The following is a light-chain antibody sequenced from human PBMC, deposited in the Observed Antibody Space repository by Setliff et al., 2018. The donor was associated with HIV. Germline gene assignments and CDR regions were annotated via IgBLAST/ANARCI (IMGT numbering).Light chain of an antibody. Sequence: QSVLTQPASVSGSPGHSITISCTGSKNNLGGYNLVSWYQQLPGKAPKLLIYKDNKRPSGISNRFSGSKSGYTASLTISGLQADDEADYYCCSFAGSNIPYVFGTGTKVTVL. CDR2: KDN. CDR3: CSFAGSNIPYV. J-gene: IGLJ1*01. CDR1: KNNLGGYNL. V-gene: IGLV2-23*01.